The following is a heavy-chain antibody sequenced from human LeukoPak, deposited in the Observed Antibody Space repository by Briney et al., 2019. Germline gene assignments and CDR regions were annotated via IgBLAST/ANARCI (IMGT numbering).Heavy chain of an antibody. D-gene: IGHD5-24*01. CDR2: IYYSGST. CDR3: ARTVEMATIGRAGWFDP. V-gene: IGHV4-59*01. Sequence: SETLSLTCTVSGGSISSYYWSWIRQPPGKGLEWIGYIYYSGSTNYNPSLKSRVTISVDTSKNQFSLKLSSVTAADTAVYYCARTVEMATIGRAGWFDPWGQGTLVTVSS. CDR1: GGSISSYY. J-gene: IGHJ5*02.